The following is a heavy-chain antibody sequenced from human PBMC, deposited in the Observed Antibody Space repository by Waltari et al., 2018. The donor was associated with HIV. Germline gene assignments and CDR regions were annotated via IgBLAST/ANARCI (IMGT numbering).Heavy chain of an antibody. J-gene: IGHJ4*02. V-gene: IGHV4-30-2*01. CDR3: ARGGEIAARPLDY. D-gene: IGHD6-6*01. CDR1: GYSISSGYY. Sequence: QLQLQESGSGLVKPSETLSLTCAVSGYSISSGYYWGWIRQPPGKGLEGIGYIYHSGSTYFNPSLKSRVTISVDRSKNQFSLKLSSVTAADTAVYYCARGGEIAARPLDYWGQGTLVTVSS. CDR2: IYHSGST.